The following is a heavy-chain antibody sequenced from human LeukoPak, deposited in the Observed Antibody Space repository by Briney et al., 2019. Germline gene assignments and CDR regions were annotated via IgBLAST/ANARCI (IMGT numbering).Heavy chain of an antibody. Sequence: TGESLKISCKGSGYSFTSYWIGWVRQMPGKGLEWMGIIYPGDSDTRYSPSFQGQVTISADKSISTAYLQWSSLKASDTAMYYCARSSTYYYDSSGYYYFDYWGQGTLVTVSS. J-gene: IGHJ4*02. D-gene: IGHD3-22*01. CDR3: ARSSTYYYDSSGYYYFDY. V-gene: IGHV5-51*01. CDR2: IYPGDSDT. CDR1: GYSFTSYW.